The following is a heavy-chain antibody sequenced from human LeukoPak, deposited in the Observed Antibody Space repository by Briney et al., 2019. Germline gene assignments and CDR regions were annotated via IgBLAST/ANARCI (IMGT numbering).Heavy chain of an antibody. CDR2: IRSKAYGGTT. Sequence: PGGSLRLSCTASGFTFGDYAMSWVRQAPGKGLEWVGFIRSKAYGGTTEYAASVKGRFTISRDDSKSIAYLQMNSLKTEDTAVYYCTTYGDYEGLSDHWGQGTPVTVSS. V-gene: IGHV3-49*04. CDR1: GFTFGDYA. J-gene: IGHJ5*02. D-gene: IGHD4-17*01. CDR3: TTYGDYEGLSDH.